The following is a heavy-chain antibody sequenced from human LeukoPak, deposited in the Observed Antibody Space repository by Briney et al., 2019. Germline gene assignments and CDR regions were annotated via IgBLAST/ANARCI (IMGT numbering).Heavy chain of an antibody. CDR3: ARGGVVVTAKRYYMDV. Sequence: GGSLRLSCAASGFTFYDYGMSWVRQAPGKGLEWVSGINWNGGSTGYADSVKGRFTISRDNAKNSLYLQMNSLRAEDTALYYCARGGVVVTAKRYYMDVWGKGTTVTVSS. D-gene: IGHD2-21*02. J-gene: IGHJ6*03. CDR1: GFTFYDYG. V-gene: IGHV3-20*04. CDR2: INWNGGST.